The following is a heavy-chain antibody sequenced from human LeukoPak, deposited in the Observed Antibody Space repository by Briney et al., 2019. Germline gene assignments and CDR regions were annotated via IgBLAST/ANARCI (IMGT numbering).Heavy chain of an antibody. V-gene: IGHV4-59*01. J-gene: IGHJ5*02. CDR1: GGCISTYY. D-gene: IGHD5-18*01. Sequence: SETLSLTCSVAGGCISTYYWNWIWQTPGKGLEWIGHISNGNTEYNPSLKSRVTISVDTSKNQISLKLTSVTAADTAVYYCARDKAHSYGRYFVPWGQGALVTVSS. CDR3: ARDKAHSYGRYFVP. CDR2: ISNGNT.